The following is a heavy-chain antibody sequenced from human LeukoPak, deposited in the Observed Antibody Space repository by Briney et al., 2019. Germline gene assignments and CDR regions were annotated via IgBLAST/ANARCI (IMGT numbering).Heavy chain of an antibody. Sequence: PSETLSLTCAVYGGSFSGYYWSWIRQPPGKGLEWIGEINHSGSTNYNPSLKSRVTISVDTSKNQFSLKLSSVTAADTAVYYCARESGQRGTIDYWGQGTLVTVSS. CDR2: INHSGST. V-gene: IGHV4-34*01. J-gene: IGHJ4*02. D-gene: IGHD6-25*01. CDR3: ARESGQRGTIDY. CDR1: GGSFSGYY.